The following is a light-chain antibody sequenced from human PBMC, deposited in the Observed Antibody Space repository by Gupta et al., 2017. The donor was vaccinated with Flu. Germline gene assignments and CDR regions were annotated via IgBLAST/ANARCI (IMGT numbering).Light chain of an antibody. J-gene: IGLJ2*01. V-gene: IGLV3-19*01. CDR2: GKN. CDR3: NSRDSSGNHPVV. CDR1: SLRSYY. Sequence: QTVRITCQGDSLRSYYASWYQQKPGPAPVLVIYGKNNRPSGIPDRFSGSSSGNTASLTITGAQAEDEADYYCNSRDSSGNHPVVFGGGTKLTVL.